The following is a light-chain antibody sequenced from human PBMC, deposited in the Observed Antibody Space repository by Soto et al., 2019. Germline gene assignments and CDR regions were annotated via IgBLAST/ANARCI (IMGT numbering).Light chain of an antibody. CDR1: QSIAIY. V-gene: IGKV3-15*01. CDR3: KQYNNWPPGT. J-gene: IGKJ1*01. Sequence: ETLMTQSPVKLSVSPGEGVTLXCRASQSIAIYLAWYHQKPGKAPRLLIYGAAIRATSSQARLSGSGAGKEFTLNISSLQSEDFAVYYCKQYNNWPPGTFGQGTKVDIK. CDR2: GAA.